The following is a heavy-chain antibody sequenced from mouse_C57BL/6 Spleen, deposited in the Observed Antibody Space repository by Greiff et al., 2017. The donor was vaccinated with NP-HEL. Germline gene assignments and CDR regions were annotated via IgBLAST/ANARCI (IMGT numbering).Heavy chain of an antibody. Sequence: QVQLQQPGAELVRPGSSVKISCKASGYAFSSSWMNWVKQRPGKGLEWIGRIYPGDGDTNYNGKFKGKATLTADKSSSTAYMQLSSLTSEDSAVYFCARGLPHGFDYWGQGTTLTVSS. V-gene: IGHV1-82*01. CDR2: IYPGDGDT. D-gene: IGHD3-1*01. CDR3: ARGLPHGFDY. CDR1: GYAFSSSW. J-gene: IGHJ2*01.